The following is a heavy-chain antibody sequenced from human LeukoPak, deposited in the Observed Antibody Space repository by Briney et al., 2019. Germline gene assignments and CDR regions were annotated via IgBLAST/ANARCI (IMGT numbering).Heavy chain of an antibody. CDR1: GFTFSSYS. V-gene: IGHV3-48*01. Sequence: GGSLRLSCAASGFTFSSYSMNWVRQAPGKGLEWVSYISSSSSTIYYADSVKGRFTISRDNAKNTLYLQMNSLRAEDTAVYYCAKWVDGYYYDSSGYYLDYWGQGTLVTVSS. J-gene: IGHJ4*02. D-gene: IGHD3-22*01. CDR2: ISSSSSTI. CDR3: AKWVDGYYYDSSGYYLDY.